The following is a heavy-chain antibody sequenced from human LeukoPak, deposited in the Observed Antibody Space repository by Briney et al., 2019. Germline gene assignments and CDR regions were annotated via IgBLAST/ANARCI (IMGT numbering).Heavy chain of an antibody. V-gene: IGHV4-38-2*01. CDR2: IYHSGST. D-gene: IGHD5-18*01. J-gene: IGHJ5*02. CDR3: ARAKASGYSYGYEGWFDP. Sequence: SETLSLTCAVSGYSISSGYYWGWIRQPPGKGLEWIGNIYHSGSTYYSPSLKSRLTISVDTSKNQFSLKLSSVTAADTAVYYCARAKASGYSYGYEGWFDPWGQGTLVTVSS. CDR1: GYSISSGYY.